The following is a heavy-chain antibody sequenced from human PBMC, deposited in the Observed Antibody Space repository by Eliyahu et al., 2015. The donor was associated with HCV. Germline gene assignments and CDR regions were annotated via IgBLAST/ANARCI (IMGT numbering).Heavy chain of an antibody. D-gene: IGHD2-2*01. J-gene: IGHJ6*02. V-gene: IGHV3-74*01. CDR3: ATCSSASCQNVMDV. Sequence: KGRLTISRDNAKNTLYLQMNSLRAEDTAVYYCATCSSASCQNVMDVWGRGTTVTVSS.